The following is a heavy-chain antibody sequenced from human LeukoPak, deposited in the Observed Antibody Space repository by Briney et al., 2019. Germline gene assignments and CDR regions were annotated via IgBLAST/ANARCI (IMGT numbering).Heavy chain of an antibody. D-gene: IGHD2-2*01. Sequence: GGSLRLSCAASGFTFSSYSMNWVRQAPGKGREWVSSISSSSSYIYYADSVKGRFTLSRDNAKNSLYLQMNSLRAEDTAVYYCARVNCSSTSCYYYYYYMDVWGKGTTVTVSS. J-gene: IGHJ6*03. CDR1: GFTFSSYS. CDR2: ISSSSSYI. V-gene: IGHV3-21*01. CDR3: ARVNCSSTSCYYYYYYMDV.